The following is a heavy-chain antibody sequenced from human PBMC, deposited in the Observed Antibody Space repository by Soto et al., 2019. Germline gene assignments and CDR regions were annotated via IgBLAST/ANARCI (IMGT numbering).Heavy chain of an antibody. D-gene: IGHD4-4*01. V-gene: IGHV3-7*01. CDR1: GFTFSDSW. Sequence: GGSLRLSCTASGFTFSDSWMTWVRQAPGKGLEWVARIRPDESEKKYADSVKGRFSISRDNAKNSMYLQMDSLRGEDTAVYYCVRGGSNYASWGQGTLVTVSS. CDR2: IRPDESEK. CDR3: VRGGSNYAS. J-gene: IGHJ5*02.